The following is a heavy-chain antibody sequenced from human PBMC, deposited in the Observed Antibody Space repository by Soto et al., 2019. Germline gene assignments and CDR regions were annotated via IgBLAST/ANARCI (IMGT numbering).Heavy chain of an antibody. CDR3: ATVPNGDSSGSYRDY. CDR1: GGSIISGDYY. Sequence: QVQLQESGPGLVKPSQTLSLTCTVSGGSIISGDYYWSWVRQPPGKGLEWIGYIYHSGNTYYNPTLKSRFTISIDTSKNQFSLRLSSVTAADTAVYYCATVPNGDSSGSYRDYWGQGTLVTVSS. V-gene: IGHV4-30-4*01. D-gene: IGHD3-22*01. CDR2: IYHSGNT. J-gene: IGHJ4*02.